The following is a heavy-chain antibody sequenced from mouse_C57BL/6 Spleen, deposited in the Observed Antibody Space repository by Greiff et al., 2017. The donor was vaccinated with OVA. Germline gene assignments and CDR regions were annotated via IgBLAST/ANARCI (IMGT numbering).Heavy chain of an antibody. CDR1: GFTFSSYA. V-gene: IGHV5-9-1*02. CDR3: TRADYYGSRYWYFDV. Sequence: EVHLVESGEGLVKPGGSLKLSCAASGFTFSSYAMSWVRQTPEKRLEWVAYISSGGDYIYYADTVKGRFTISRDNARNTLYLQMSSLKSEDTAMYYCTRADYYGSRYWYFDVWGTGTTVTVSS. D-gene: IGHD1-1*01. J-gene: IGHJ1*03. CDR2: ISSGGDYI.